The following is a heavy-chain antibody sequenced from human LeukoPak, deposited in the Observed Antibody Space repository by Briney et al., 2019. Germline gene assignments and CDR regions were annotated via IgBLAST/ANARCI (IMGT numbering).Heavy chain of an antibody. D-gene: IGHD2-15*01. CDR1: GLTFSDYA. CDR2: ITSGFTP. J-gene: IGHJ4*02. CDR3: AKDYSDSRVADVFFEY. V-gene: IGHV3-23*01. Sequence: GGSLRLSCAASGLTFSDYAMSWFRQAPGKGLEWVSGITSGFTPRYADSVKGRFTISRDNSKNTFDLQLNSLRAEDTAVYYCAKDYSDSRVADVFFEYWGQGTLVTVSS.